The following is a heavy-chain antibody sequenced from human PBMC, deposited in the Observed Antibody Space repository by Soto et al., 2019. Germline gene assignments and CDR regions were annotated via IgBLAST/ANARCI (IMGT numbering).Heavy chain of an antibody. J-gene: IGHJ6*03. Sequence: EVQLLESGGGLVQPGGSLRLSCAASGFTFSTYAMSWVRQAPGKGLEWVSTITTSGGNTYYADSVQGRFTISRDNSKNAAYLQMNSLRAENTAVYYCAGRYCTNGVCYTNYYYYVDGWGKGTTVTVSS. V-gene: IGHV3-23*01. CDR3: AGRYCTNGVCYTNYYYYVDG. D-gene: IGHD2-8*01. CDR1: GFTFSTYA. CDR2: ITTSGGNT.